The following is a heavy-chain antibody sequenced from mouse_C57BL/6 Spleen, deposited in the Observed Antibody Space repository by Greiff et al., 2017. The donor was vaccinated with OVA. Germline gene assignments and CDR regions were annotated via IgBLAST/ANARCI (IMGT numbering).Heavy chain of an antibody. CDR3: ARHGKRGDYGPWYFDV. CDR1: GYTFTEYT. V-gene: IGHV1-62-2*01. Sequence: QVQLQQSGAELVKPGASVKLSCKASGYTFTEYTIHWVKQRSGPGLELIGWFYPGSGSIKYNEKFKDKATLTADKSSSTVYMELSRLTSEDSAVYFCARHGKRGDYGPWYFDVWGTGTTVTVSS. CDR2: FYPGSGSI. J-gene: IGHJ1*03. D-gene: IGHD1-1*01.